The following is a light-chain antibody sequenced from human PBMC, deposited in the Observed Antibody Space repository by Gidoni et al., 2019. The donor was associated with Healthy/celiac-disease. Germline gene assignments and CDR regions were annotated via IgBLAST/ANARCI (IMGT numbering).Light chain of an antibody. CDR3: QQSYGSPHT. Sequence: DIQMPQSPSSLSASVGDRVTITCRASQSISSYLNWYQQKPGKAPNLLIYAASRLQSGVPSRFSGSGSGTDFTLTISSLQPEDFAAYYCQQSYGSPHTFGQGTKLEIK. V-gene: IGKV1-39*01. J-gene: IGKJ2*01. CDR2: AAS. CDR1: QSISSY.